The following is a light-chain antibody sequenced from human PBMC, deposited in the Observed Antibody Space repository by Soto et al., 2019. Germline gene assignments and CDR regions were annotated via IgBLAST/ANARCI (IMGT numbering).Light chain of an antibody. J-gene: IGKJ2*03. V-gene: IGKV1-17*03. CDR2: ETS. Sequence: DVQMTQSPSAMSASVGDRVTIACRASQDISRFVALFQHKPGRAPERLIYETSSLQPGFPSRFSGSGSGTEFPLTISGLQPADFANFYCLQHYTYPYSFGQGTILEIK. CDR3: LQHYTYPYS. CDR1: QDISRF.